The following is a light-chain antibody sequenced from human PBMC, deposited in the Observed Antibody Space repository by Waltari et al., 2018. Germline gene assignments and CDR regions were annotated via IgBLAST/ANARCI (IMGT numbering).Light chain of an antibody. CDR1: SPNIGKNA. CDR3: AVWDDSLNGVV. CDR2: YDD. V-gene: IGLV1-36*01. J-gene: IGLJ2*01. Sequence: QSVLTQPPSVSQAPRQRVTISCSGSSPNIGKNAVNWYQQLPGKAPKLLIYYDDLLPSGVSDRFSGSKSGTSASLAISGLQSEDEAYYYCAVWDDSLNGVVFGGGTKLTVL.